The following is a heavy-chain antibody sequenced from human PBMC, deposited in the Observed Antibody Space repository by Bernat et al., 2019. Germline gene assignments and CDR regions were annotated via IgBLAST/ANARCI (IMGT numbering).Heavy chain of an antibody. D-gene: IGHD6-13*01. J-gene: IGHJ4*02. CDR2: IYYSGST. Sequence: QVQLQESGPGLVKPSETLSLTCTVSGGSISSYYWSWIRQPPGKGLEWIGYIYYSGSTNYNPSLKSRVTISVDTSKNQFSLKLSSVTAADTAVYYCARTGRLGAAAGRAGIDYWGQGTLVTVSS. CDR1: GGSISSYY. CDR3: ARTGRLGAAAGRAGIDY. V-gene: IGHV4-59*01.